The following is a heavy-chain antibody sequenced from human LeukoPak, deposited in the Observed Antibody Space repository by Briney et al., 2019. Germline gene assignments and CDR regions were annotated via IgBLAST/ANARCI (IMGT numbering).Heavy chain of an antibody. CDR3: AKSSPRSEFGELLDV. Sequence: GGSLRLSCAASGFTFSTYAMSWVRQAPGKGLEWVAAMSGSYTNTYYADSVKGRFTISRDNSENTLYLQMRSLRAEDTAVYYCAKSSPRSEFGELLDVWGKGTTVTVSS. CDR1: GFTFSTYA. V-gene: IGHV3-23*01. J-gene: IGHJ6*03. D-gene: IGHD3-10*01. CDR2: MSGSYTNT.